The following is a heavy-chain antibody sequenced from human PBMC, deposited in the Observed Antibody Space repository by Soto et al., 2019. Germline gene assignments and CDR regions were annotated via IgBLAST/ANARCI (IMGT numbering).Heavy chain of an antibody. J-gene: IGHJ4*02. CDR3: AREEVSRDGYKN. CDR1: GFTVSSNY. Sequence: VQLVETGGGLIQPGGSLRLSCAASGFTVSSNYMSWVRQAPGKGLEWVSVIYSGGSTYYADSVKGRFTISRDNSKNTLYLQMNSLRAEDTAVYYCAREEVSRDGYKNWGQGTLVTVSS. V-gene: IGHV3-53*02. D-gene: IGHD5-12*01. CDR2: IYSGGST.